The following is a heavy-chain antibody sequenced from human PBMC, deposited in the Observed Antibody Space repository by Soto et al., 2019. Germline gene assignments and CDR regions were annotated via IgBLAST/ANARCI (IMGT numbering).Heavy chain of an antibody. V-gene: IGHV1-69*02. CDR3: ARVGQCIVVVPAASWFDP. Sequence: QVQLVQSGAEVKKPGSSVKVSCKASGGTFSSYTISWVRQAPGQGLEWMGRIIPILGIANYAQKFQGRVTITADKSTSTAYMELRSLRSEDTAVYYCARVGQCIVVVPAASWFDPWGQGTLVTVSS. CDR1: GGTFSSYT. J-gene: IGHJ5*02. CDR2: IIPILGIA. D-gene: IGHD2-2*01.